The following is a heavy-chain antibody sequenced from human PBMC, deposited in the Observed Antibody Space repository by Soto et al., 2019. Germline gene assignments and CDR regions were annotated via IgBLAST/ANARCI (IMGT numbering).Heavy chain of an antibody. CDR2: ISYDGSNK. CDR3: ARDPGYCGGDCLGAWYYGMDV. Sequence: QVQLVESGGGVVQPGRSLRLSCAASGFTFSSYAMHWVRQAPGKGLEWVAVISYDGSNKYYADSVKGRFTISRDNSNNTLYLQMNSLRAEDTAVYYCARDPGYCGGDCLGAWYYGMDVWGQGTTVTVSS. D-gene: IGHD2-21*02. CDR1: GFTFSSYA. V-gene: IGHV3-30-3*01. J-gene: IGHJ6*02.